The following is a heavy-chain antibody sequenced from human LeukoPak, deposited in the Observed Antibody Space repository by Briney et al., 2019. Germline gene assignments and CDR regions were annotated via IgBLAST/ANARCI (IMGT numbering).Heavy chain of an antibody. CDR1: GFTFSTYS. CDR2: ISVSRSTI. Sequence: GGSLRLSCAASGFTFSTYSMNWVRQAPWKGLEWISYISVSRSTIYYADSVKGRFTISRDNAKNSLYLQMNSLRAEDTAVYYCARDRWGFFESWGQGTLVTVSS. J-gene: IGHJ4*02. V-gene: IGHV3-48*01. D-gene: IGHD3-3*01. CDR3: ARDRWGFFES.